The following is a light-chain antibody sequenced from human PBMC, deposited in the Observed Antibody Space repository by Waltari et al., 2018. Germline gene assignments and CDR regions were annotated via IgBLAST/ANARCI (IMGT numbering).Light chain of an antibody. CDR3: SSYTSSSTWV. CDR1: SNDIGNDNY. Sequence: QSALTQPASVSGSPGQSITISYTGTSNDIGNDNYVSWYQQHPGKAPKLMIYDVSNRPSGVSNRFSGSKSGNTASLTISGLQAEDEADYYCSSYTSSSTWVFGGGTKLTVL. J-gene: IGLJ3*02. CDR2: DVS. V-gene: IGLV2-14*01.